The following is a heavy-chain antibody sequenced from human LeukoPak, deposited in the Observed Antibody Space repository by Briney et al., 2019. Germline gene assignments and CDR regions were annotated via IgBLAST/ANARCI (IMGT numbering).Heavy chain of an antibody. D-gene: IGHD6-19*01. CDR3: ARGGWYFDY. Sequence: SETLSLTCTVSGGSMNGHYWTWIRQPPGQGLEWIGYIYYSGSTNYNPSLRSRVTISVDTSKSQFSLKLSSVTAADTAVYYYARGGWYFDYWGQGTLVTVSS. V-gene: IGHV4-59*11. CDR2: IYYSGST. J-gene: IGHJ4*02. CDR1: GGSMNGHY.